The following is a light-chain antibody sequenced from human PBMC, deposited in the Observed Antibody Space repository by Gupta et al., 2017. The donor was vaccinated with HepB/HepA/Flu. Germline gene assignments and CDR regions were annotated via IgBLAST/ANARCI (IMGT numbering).Light chain of an antibody. V-gene: IGKV4-1*01. CDR1: QNILFGSNNNNY. J-gene: IGKJ4*01. Sequence: DIVMTQSPDSLAVSLGERATINCKSSQNILFGSNNNNYVAWYQQKPGQPPKLLFYWASNRASGVPDRFSGGGSGTDFTLTISSLQAEDVAVYFCQQYYSTPPTFGGGTKVEI. CDR3: QQYYSTPPT. CDR2: WAS.